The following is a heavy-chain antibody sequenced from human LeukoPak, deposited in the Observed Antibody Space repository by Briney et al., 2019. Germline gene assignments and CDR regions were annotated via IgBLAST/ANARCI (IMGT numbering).Heavy chain of an antibody. J-gene: IGHJ4*02. V-gene: IGHV3-43*02. CDR3: AEDFYYGSGSVDY. Sequence: GGSLRLSCAASGFTFDDYAMHWVRQAPGKGLEWVSLISEDGGKTHYADSVKGRFTISRDNTKNSLYLQMNSLRTEDTALYYCAEDFYYGSGSVDYWGQGTLVTVSS. CDR2: ISEDGGKT. D-gene: IGHD3-10*01. CDR1: GFTFDDYA.